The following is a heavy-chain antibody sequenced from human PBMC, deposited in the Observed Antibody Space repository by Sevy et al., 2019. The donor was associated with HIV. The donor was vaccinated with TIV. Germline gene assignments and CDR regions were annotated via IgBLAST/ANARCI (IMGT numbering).Heavy chain of an antibody. Sequence: ASVKVSCKASGYTFTSYGISWVRQAPGQGLEWMGWISAYNGNTNYAQKLQGRVTMTTDTSTSKAYMELRSLRSDDTAVYYCARERAYCGGDCYSGLPFIDYWGQGTLVTVSS. D-gene: IGHD2-21*02. CDR3: ARERAYCGGDCYSGLPFIDY. CDR1: GYTFTSYG. V-gene: IGHV1-18*01. J-gene: IGHJ4*02. CDR2: ISAYNGNT.